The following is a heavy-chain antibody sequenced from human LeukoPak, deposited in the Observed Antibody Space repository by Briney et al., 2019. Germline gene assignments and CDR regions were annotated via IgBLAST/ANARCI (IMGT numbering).Heavy chain of an antibody. V-gene: IGHV4-34*01. CDR1: GGSFSGYY. CDR2: INHSGST. CDR3: ASIAVAGTRYYYYYYMDV. D-gene: IGHD6-19*01. Sequence: SETLSLTCAVYGGSFSGYYWSWIRQPPGKGLEWIGEINHSGSTNYNPSLKSRVTISVDTSKNQFSLKLSSVTAADTAVYYCASIAVAGTRYYYYYYMDVWGKGTTVTISS. J-gene: IGHJ6*03.